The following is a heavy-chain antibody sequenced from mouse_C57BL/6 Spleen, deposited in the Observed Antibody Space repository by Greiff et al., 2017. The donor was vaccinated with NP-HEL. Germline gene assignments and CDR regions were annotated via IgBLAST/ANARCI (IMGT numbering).Heavy chain of an antibody. D-gene: IGHD1-1*01. V-gene: IGHV5-16*01. CDR3: AREGDYYGPFDY. J-gene: IGHJ2*01. CDR2: INYDGSST. CDR1: GFTFSDYY. Sequence: EVHLVESEGGLVQPGSSMKLSCTASGFTFSDYYMAWVRQVPEKGLEWVANINYDGSSTYYLDSLKSRFIISRDNAKNILYLQMSSLKSEDTATYYCAREGDYYGPFDYWGQGTTLTVSS.